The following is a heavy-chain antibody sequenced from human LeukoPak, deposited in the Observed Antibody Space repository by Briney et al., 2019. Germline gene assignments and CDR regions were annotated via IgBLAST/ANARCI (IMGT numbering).Heavy chain of an antibody. D-gene: IGHD3-3*01. Sequence: SVTVSCQVSGCTLPELSMHWLRQAPGKGLEGMGVFDPEDCEKIYAQKFQGRVTVTEETSPGTACMELSSLRSEDTAVYYCATMLRFLEWLYNFQHWGQGTLVTVPS. CDR1: GCTLPELS. CDR2: FDPEDCEK. CDR3: ATMLRFLEWLYNFQH. J-gene: IGHJ1*01. V-gene: IGHV1-24*01.